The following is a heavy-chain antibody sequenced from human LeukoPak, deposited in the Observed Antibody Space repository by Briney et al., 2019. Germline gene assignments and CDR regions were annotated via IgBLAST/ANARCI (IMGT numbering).Heavy chain of an antibody. Sequence: PSETLSLTCTVSGGSISSSSYYWGWIRQPPGKGLEWIGSIYYSGSTYYNPSLKSRVTISVDTSKNQFSLKLSSVTAADTAVYYCVLERGTYYYYYMDVWGKGTTVTISS. J-gene: IGHJ6*03. V-gene: IGHV4-39*01. CDR1: GGSISSSSYY. CDR3: VLERGTYYYYYMDV. CDR2: IYYSGST. D-gene: IGHD1-1*01.